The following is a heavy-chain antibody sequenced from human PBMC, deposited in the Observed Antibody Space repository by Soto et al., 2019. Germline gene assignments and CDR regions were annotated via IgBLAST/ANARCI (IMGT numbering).Heavy chain of an antibody. CDR1: GGTFSSYA. V-gene: IGHV1-69*13. Sequence: ASVKVSCKASGGTFSSYAISWVRQAPGQGLEWMGGIIPIFGTANYAQKFQGRVTITADESTSTAYMELSSLRSEDTAVYYCARDSRYSGSYYQYYFDYWGQGTLVTVSS. CDR3: ARDSRYSGSYYQYYFDY. D-gene: IGHD1-26*01. J-gene: IGHJ4*02. CDR2: IIPIFGTA.